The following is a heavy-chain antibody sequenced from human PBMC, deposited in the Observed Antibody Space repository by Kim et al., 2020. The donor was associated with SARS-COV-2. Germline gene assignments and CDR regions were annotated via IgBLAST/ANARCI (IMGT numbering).Heavy chain of an antibody. Sequence: NPSLHRRVTISIDTSKNQFSLKLSSVTAADTAVYYCARGPPIGGGDCYSHWGQGTLVTVSS. J-gene: IGHJ4*02. CDR3: ARGPPIGGGDCYSH. D-gene: IGHD2-21*02. V-gene: IGHV4-30-2*05.